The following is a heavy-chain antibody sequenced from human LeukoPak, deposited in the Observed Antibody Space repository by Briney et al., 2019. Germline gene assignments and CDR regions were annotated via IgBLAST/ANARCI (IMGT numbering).Heavy chain of an antibody. Sequence: GGSLRLPCAASGFTFSDYWMSWVRQAPGKGLEWVANIKQGGGEIYYVDSVKGRFTISRDNAKNSLYLQMNSLRAEDTGIYYCARDKVVGPTKFDNWGQGTLVTVSP. CDR2: IKQGGGEI. CDR1: GFTFSDYW. V-gene: IGHV3-7*01. CDR3: ARDKVVGPTKFDN. J-gene: IGHJ4*02. D-gene: IGHD1-26*01.